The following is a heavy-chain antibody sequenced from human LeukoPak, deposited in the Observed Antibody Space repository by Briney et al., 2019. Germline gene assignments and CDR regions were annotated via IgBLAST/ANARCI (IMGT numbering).Heavy chain of an antibody. D-gene: IGHD3-10*01. CDR3: ARGLGVRGGENDY. Sequence: ASVKVSCKASGYTFTNYAINWVRQAPGQGLEWMGLINPSGGTTSYAQKFQGRVTMTRDMSTSTVYMELSSLRSEDTAVYYCARGLGVRGGENDYWGQGTLVTVSS. V-gene: IGHV1-46*01. CDR1: GYTFTNYA. J-gene: IGHJ4*02. CDR2: INPSGGTT.